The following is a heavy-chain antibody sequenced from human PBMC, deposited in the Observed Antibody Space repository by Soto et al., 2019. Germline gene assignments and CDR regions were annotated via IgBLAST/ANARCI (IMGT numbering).Heavy chain of an antibody. CDR2: ISDDGSNK. CDR1: GFTFSSYG. J-gene: IGHJ4*02. CDR3: AKEWVYDTSGWSFDY. D-gene: IGHD3-22*01. V-gene: IGHV3-30*18. Sequence: QVQLVGSGGGVVQPGRSLRLSCAASGFTFSSYGMHWVRQAPGKGLEWVAVISDDGSNKYYADSLKGRLTISRDNSKNTLYLQMNSLRAEDTAVYYCAKEWVYDTSGWSFDYWGQGTLVTVSS.